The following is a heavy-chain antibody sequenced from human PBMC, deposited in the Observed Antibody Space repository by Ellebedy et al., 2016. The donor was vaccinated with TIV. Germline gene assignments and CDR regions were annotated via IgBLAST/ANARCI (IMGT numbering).Heavy chain of an antibody. D-gene: IGHD5-12*01. J-gene: IGHJ6*02. CDR3: ARDHSTGYSGHDYYYYYGMDV. Sequence: MPGGSLRLSCAVSGGSISSSNWWSWVRQPPGKGLEWIGEIYHSGSTNYNPSLKSRVTISVDKSKNQFSLKLSSVTAADTAVYYCARDHSTGYSGHDYYYYYGMDVWGQGTTVTVSS. CDR2: IYHSGST. V-gene: IGHV4-4*02. CDR1: GGSISSSNW.